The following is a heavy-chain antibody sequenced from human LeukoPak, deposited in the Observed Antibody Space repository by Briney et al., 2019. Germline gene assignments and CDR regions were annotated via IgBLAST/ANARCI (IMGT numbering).Heavy chain of an antibody. CDR3: AKRTDGSGTYYSFDF. Sequence: RGSLRLSCAVSGFTFSTYAMSWVRQAPGKGLEWVSGISGSGASTYYADSVKGRFTISRDNSKNTLYLQMNSLRAEDTAIYYCAKRTDGSGTYYSFDFWGQGTLVTVSS. D-gene: IGHD3-10*01. J-gene: IGHJ4*02. CDR2: ISGSGAST. CDR1: GFTFSTYA. V-gene: IGHV3-23*01.